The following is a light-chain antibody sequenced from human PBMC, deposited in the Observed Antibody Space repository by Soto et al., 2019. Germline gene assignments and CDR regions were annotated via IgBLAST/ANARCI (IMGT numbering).Light chain of an antibody. CDR2: AAS. CDR1: QGIRSY. Sequence: DIQLTQSPSFLSASVGDRVTITCRASQGIRSYVAWYQQKPGKAPKLLIFAASSLQSGVPSRFSGSRSGPDFTLTISSLQPEDFATYYCQQSYSSPPTFGQGTKVDI. CDR3: QQSYSSPPT. V-gene: IGKV1-39*01. J-gene: IGKJ1*01.